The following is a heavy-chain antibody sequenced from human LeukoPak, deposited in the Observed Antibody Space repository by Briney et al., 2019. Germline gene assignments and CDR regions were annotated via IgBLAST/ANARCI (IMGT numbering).Heavy chain of an antibody. D-gene: IGHD2-2*03. Sequence: ASVKVSCKASGYTFTGYYMHWVRQAPGQGLEWMGWINPNSGGTNYAQKFQGRVTMTRDTSISTAYMELSRLRSDDTAVYYCAREVGYCSSTSCYGSFDYWGQETLVTVSS. V-gene: IGHV1-2*02. CDR2: INPNSGGT. CDR1: GYTFTGYY. J-gene: IGHJ4*02. CDR3: AREVGYCSSTSCYGSFDY.